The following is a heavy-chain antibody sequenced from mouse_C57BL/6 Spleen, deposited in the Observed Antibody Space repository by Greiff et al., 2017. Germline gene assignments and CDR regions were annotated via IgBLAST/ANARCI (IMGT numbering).Heavy chain of an antibody. J-gene: IGHJ4*01. CDR1: GYTFTSYW. V-gene: IGHV1-53*01. CDR3: TRVSKLGRGCYALDY. D-gene: IGHD4-1*01. Sequence: QVQLQQPGTELVKPGASVKLSCKASGYTFTSYWMHWVKQRPGQGLEWIGNINPSNGGTNYNEKFKSKATLTVDKSSSTAYMQLSSLTSEDSAVYYCTRVSKLGRGCYALDYWGQGTSVTVSS. CDR2: INPSNGGT.